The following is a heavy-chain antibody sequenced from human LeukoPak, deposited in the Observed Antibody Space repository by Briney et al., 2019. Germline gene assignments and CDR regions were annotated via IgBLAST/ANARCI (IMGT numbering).Heavy chain of an antibody. CDR1: GFTFSSYW. J-gene: IGHJ4*02. CDR3: ARDRGYRIDC. D-gene: IGHD2-15*01. CDR2: ISGDGSRT. Sequence: GRSLRLSCAASGFTFSSYWMHWVRQAPGNGLVWVSHISGDGSRTSYADSVKGRFTISRDNAKNTLYLQMNSLRDEDTAVYYCARDRGYRIDCWGQGTLVTVP. V-gene: IGHV3-74*01.